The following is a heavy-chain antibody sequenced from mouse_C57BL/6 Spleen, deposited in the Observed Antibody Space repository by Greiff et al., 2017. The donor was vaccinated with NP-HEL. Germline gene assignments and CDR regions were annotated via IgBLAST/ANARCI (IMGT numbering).Heavy chain of an antibody. CDR1: GYAFSSYW. D-gene: IGHD1-1*01. J-gene: IGHJ1*03. V-gene: IGHV1-80*01. Sequence: QVQLQQSGAELVKPGASVKISCKASGYAFSSYWMNWVKQRPGKGLEWIGQIYPGDGDTNYNGKFKGKATLTADKSSSTAYMQLSSLTSEDSAVYFCARITTVVGWYFDVWGTGTTVTVSS. CDR2: IYPGDGDT. CDR3: ARITTVVGWYFDV.